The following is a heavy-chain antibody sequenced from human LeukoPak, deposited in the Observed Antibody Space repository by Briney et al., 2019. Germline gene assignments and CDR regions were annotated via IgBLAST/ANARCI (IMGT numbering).Heavy chain of an antibody. CDR1: GFTFSSYS. Sequence: GGSLRLSCTASGFTFSSYSRNWVRQAPGKGLEWVSSISSSSSYIYYADSVKGRFTISRDNAKNSLYLQMNSLRAEDTAVYYCAREDRSGWCFHYWGQVTLVTVSS. D-gene: IGHD6-19*01. CDR3: AREDRSGWCFHY. J-gene: IGHJ4*02. CDR2: ISSSSSYI. V-gene: IGHV3-21*01.